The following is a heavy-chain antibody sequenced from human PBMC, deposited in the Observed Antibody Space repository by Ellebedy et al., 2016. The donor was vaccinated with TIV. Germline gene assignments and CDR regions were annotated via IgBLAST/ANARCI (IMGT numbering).Heavy chain of an antibody. V-gene: IGHV3-74*01. Sequence: GESLKISXAASGLTFSVYAMTWVRQAPGKGLVWVSRMNSDGSSTNYADSVKGRFTISRDNAKNTLYLQMHSLRAEDTAVYYCVRARPYCGGDCFSFGNWGQGSLVTVSS. CDR1: GLTFSVYA. D-gene: IGHD2-21*02. CDR2: MNSDGSST. CDR3: VRARPYCGGDCFSFGN. J-gene: IGHJ4*02.